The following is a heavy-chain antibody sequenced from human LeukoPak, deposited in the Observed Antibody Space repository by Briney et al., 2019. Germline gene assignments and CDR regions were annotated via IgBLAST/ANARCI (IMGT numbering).Heavy chain of an antibody. CDR1: GFTFSSHG. CDR3: ARLTGEALDY. V-gene: IGHV3-33*01. Sequence: GGSQRLSCAASGFTFSSHGMHWVRQAPGKGLEWVAVIWYDGSKKYYADSVTGRFTISRDNSKNALSLQMNSLRAEDTAVYYCARLTGEALDYWGQGTLVTVSS. CDR2: IWYDGSKK. J-gene: IGHJ4*02. D-gene: IGHD1-20*01.